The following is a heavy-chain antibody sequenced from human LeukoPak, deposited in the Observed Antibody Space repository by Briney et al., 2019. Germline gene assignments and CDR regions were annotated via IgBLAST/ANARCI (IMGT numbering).Heavy chain of an antibody. CDR2: SGTSDDT. CDR1: GFTFSSYA. CDR3: AQKTPGTHPFDY. J-gene: IGHJ4*02. V-gene: IGHV3-23*01. Sequence: GGSLRLSCAASGFTFSSYAMNWVSQAPGKGLEWVSASGTSDDTYYADSVRGRFTISRDNAKNTVYLQMSSLRAEDTAVYYCAQKTPGTHPFDYWGQGTLVTVSS. D-gene: IGHD6-13*01.